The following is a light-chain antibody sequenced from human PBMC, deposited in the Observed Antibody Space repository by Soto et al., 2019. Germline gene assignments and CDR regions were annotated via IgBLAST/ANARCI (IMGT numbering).Light chain of an antibody. J-gene: IGKJ2*01. V-gene: IGKV1-5*03. CDR1: QSISSW. CDR3: QQYNSYSYT. Sequence: DIQMTQSPSTLSASVGDRVTITCRASQSISSWLAWYQQKPGKAPKLLIYKASSLESGVPSRFSGSGSGTEFTLTIXSLXXXXXATYYCQQYNSYSYTFGQGTKLEIK. CDR2: KAS.